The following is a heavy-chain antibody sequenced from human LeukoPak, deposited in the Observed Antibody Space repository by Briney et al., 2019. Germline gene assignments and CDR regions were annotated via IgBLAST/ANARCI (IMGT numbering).Heavy chain of an antibody. V-gene: IGHV1-2*02. D-gene: IGHD6-19*01. CDR3: AIHSGWYDY. J-gene: IGHJ4*02. Sequence: ASVKVSCKASGYTFTGYYMHWVRQAPGQGLEWMGWINPNSGGTNYAQKFQGRVTMTRDTSTSTVYMELSSLRSEDTAVYYCAIHSGWYDYWGQGTLVTVSS. CDR1: GYTFTGYY. CDR2: INPNSGGT.